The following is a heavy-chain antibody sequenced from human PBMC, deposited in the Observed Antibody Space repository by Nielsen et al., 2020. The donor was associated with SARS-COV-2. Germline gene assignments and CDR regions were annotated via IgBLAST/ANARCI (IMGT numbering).Heavy chain of an antibody. J-gene: IGHJ4*02. CDR1: GFTFDSYG. CDR2: IWYDGSEI. V-gene: IGHV3-33*01. CDR3: TRAPYSSGDFDF. D-gene: IGHD6-25*01. Sequence: GESLQISCAAPGFTFDSYGLHLVRQAPGKGLEWVVVIWYDGSEIYYADSVNGRFTISRDTSKNTLYLQMNSLRVEDTAVYYCTRAPYSSGDFDFWGQGTLVTVSS.